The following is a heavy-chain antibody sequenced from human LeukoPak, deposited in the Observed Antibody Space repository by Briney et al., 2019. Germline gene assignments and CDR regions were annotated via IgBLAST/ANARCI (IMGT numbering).Heavy chain of an antibody. J-gene: IGHJ4*02. D-gene: IGHD3-22*01. CDR3: ARDVAYDSSGYYVD. CDR1: GYTFTSYG. CDR2: ISAYNGNT. V-gene: IGHV1-18*01. Sequence: GASVKVSCKASGYTFTSYGISWVRQAPGQGLEWMGWISAYNGNTNYAQKLQGRVTMTTDTSTSTAYMELRSLRSDDTAVYYCARDVAYDSSGYYVDWGQGTLVTVSS.